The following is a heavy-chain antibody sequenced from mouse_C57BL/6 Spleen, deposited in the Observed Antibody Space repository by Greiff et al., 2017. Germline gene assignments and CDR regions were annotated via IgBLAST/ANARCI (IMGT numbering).Heavy chain of an antibody. D-gene: IGHD1-1*01. CDR1: GYSITSGYY. V-gene: IGHV3-6*01. Sequence: EVQLQESGPGLVKPSQSLSLSCSVSGYSITSGYYWNWIRQFPGNQLEFMGFISYDGSNNYNPSFKNRISITRDTSKNQFFLKLNTVTTEDTATDYCAREATVVDYWGQGTTLTVSS. J-gene: IGHJ2*01. CDR3: AREATVVDY. CDR2: ISYDGSN.